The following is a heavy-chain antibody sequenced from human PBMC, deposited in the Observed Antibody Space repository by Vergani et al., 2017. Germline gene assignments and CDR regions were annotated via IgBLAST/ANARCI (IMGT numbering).Heavy chain of an antibody. Sequence: QAQLQESGPGLVKPSETLSLTCHVFGVSVTDYNCNWIRQAPVQGPEGTGSLSTTRGATPASHNPSLKRRVSISVDTSKSQFSLRLTSVTAADSAIYYCAGDTHSWQSADRWGQGLLVSVSS. D-gene: IGHD6-13*01. CDR1: GVSVTDYN. J-gene: IGHJ5*02. V-gene: IGHV4-59*02. CDR3: AGDTHSWQSADR. CDR2: LSTTRGA.